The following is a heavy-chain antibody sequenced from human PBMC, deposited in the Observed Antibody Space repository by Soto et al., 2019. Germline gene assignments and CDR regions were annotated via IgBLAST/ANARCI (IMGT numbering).Heavy chain of an antibody. D-gene: IGHD3-10*01. Sequence: QVQLVQTGAEVKKPGASVKVSCKASGYTLTSYAMHWVRQAPGQRLEWMGWINAGNGNTKYSQKFQGRVTITRDTSASTAYMELSSLRSEDTAVYYCARDRVTMVRGENDAFDIWGHGTMVTVSS. CDR3: ARDRVTMVRGENDAFDI. CDR2: INAGNGNT. V-gene: IGHV1-3*01. J-gene: IGHJ3*02. CDR1: GYTLTSYA.